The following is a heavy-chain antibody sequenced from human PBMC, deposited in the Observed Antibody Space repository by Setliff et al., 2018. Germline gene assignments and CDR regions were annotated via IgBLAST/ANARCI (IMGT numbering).Heavy chain of an antibody. J-gene: IGHJ4*02. CDR2: ISSSSSYI. V-gene: IGHV3-21*01. CDR3: ARVTMVRGPIDY. Sequence: PGGSLRLSCAASGFTFSSYSMNWVRQAPGKGLEWVSSISSSSSYIYYADSVKGRFTISRDNAKNSLYLQMNSLRAEDTAVYYCARVTMVRGPIDYWGQGTLVTVS. D-gene: IGHD3-10*01. CDR1: GFTFSSYS.